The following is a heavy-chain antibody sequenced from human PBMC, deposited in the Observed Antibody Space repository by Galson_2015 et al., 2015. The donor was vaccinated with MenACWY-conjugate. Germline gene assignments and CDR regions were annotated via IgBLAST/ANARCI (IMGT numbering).Heavy chain of an antibody. CDR1: GFTFNQYW. CDR2: ISPDGSVT. D-gene: IGHD5-12*01. J-gene: IGHJ5*02. V-gene: IGHV3-74*01. Sequence: SLRLSCAASGFTFNQYWMHWVRQAPGKGLVWVSRISPDGSVTNYADSVKGRFTLSRDNAKNTLYLQMNSLRGDDTAVYYCTRGNAGYGRFAPWGQGALGSVAS. CDR3: TRGNAGYGRFAP.